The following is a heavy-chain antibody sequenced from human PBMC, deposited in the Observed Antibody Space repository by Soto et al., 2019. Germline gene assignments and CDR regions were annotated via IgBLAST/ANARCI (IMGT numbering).Heavy chain of an antibody. D-gene: IGHD3-3*01. Sequence: ASVKVSCKASGGTFSSYAISWVRQAPGQGLEWMGGIIPIFGTANYAQKFQGRVTITADESTSTAYMELSSLRSEDTAVYYCARSITIFAIDGMDVWGQGTTVTVSS. CDR2: IIPIFGTA. V-gene: IGHV1-69*13. CDR3: ARSITIFAIDGMDV. J-gene: IGHJ6*02. CDR1: GGTFSSYA.